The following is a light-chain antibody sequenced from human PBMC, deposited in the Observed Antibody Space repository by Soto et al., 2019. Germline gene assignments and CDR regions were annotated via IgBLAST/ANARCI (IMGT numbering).Light chain of an antibody. CDR2: GDN. J-gene: IGLJ3*02. Sequence: QLVLTQPPSVSGAPGQRVTISCTGSSSNIGAGYDVHWYQQLPGTAPKVLIYGDNNRPSGVPDRFSGSKSGTSASLAITGLQAEDEADYYCQSYDSSLSGWVFGGGTKVTVL. CDR3: QSYDSSLSGWV. V-gene: IGLV1-40*01. CDR1: SSNIGAGYD.